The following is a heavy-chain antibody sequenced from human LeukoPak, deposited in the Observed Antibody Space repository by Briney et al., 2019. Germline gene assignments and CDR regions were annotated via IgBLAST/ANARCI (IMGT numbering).Heavy chain of an antibody. CDR1: GLTFSSYV. CDR3: ARDTGWNFDY. CDR2: ISGSGDVS. Sequence: GGSLRLSCGASGLTFSSYVMSWVRQAPGQGLEWVSAISGSGDVSSYADAVKGRFTISRDNSKNTLYLQMNSLRAEDTAVYYCARDTGWNFDYWGQGTLVTVSS. J-gene: IGHJ4*02. V-gene: IGHV3-23*01. D-gene: IGHD2-15*01.